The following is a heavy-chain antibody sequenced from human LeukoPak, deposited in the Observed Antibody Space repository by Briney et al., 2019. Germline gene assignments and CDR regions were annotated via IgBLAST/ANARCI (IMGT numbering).Heavy chain of an antibody. CDR2: ISYDGSNK. J-gene: IGHJ3*02. Sequence: GGSLRLSCAASGFSFSSYSMNWVRQAPGKGLEWVAVISYDGSNKYYADSVKGRFTISRDNSKNTLYLQMNSLRAEDTAVYYCARDAGPVVPASSAFDIWGQGTMVTVSS. CDR1: GFSFSSYS. D-gene: IGHD2-2*01. V-gene: IGHV3-30-3*01. CDR3: ARDAGPVVPASSAFDI.